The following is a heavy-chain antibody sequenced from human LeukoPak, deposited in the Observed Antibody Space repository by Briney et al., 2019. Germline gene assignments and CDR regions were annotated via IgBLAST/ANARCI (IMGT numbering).Heavy chain of an antibody. J-gene: IGHJ4*02. D-gene: IGHD6-19*01. CDR1: GGSISSYY. CDR3: ARGRSAVAGNY. Sequence: PSETLSLTCTVSGGSISSYYWSWIRQPPGKGLEWIGEIDHSGSTNYNPSLKSRVTISVDTSKNQFSLKLSSVTAADTAVYYCARGRSAVAGNYWGQGTLVTVSS. CDR2: IDHSGST. V-gene: IGHV4-34*01.